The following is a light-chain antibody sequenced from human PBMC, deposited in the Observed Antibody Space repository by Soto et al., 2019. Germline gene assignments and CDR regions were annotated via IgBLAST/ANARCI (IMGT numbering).Light chain of an antibody. CDR3: QQYGSSGT. CDR2: GAS. CDR1: QSVGSSY. Sequence: EIVMTQSPASLSVSPGERAALSSRASQSVGSSYLAWYQQKPGQAPRLLIYGASSRATGIPDRFSGSGSGTDFTLTISRLEPEDFAVYYCQQYGSSGTFGQGTKVDIK. J-gene: IGKJ1*01. V-gene: IGKV3-20*01.